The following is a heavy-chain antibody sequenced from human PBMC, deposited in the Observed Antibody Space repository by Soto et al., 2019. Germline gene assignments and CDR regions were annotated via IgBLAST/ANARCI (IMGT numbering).Heavy chain of an antibody. CDR2: IHRDGVT. D-gene: IGHD1-26*01. CDR1: GGSTSSSDW. CDR3: AGRPEIHPR. Sequence: QVHLQESGPGLVKPSETLSLTCAISGGSTSSSDWWTWVRRPPGEGLEWIGEIHRDGVTNYNSSRKSRLTISLDQSRNQFSLSLTSVTAADAAVYFCAGRPEIHPRWGQGILVPVSS. V-gene: IGHV4-4*02. J-gene: IGHJ4*02.